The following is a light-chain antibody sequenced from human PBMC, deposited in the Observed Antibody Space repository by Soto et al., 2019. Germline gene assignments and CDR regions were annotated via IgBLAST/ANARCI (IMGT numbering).Light chain of an antibody. J-gene: IGLJ1*01. V-gene: IGLV2-14*01. CDR1: SSDVGGYNY. CDR2: DVS. Sequence: SVLNQPASVSGSPGQSITISCTGTSSDVGGYNYVSWYQQQPGKAPKFMIYDVSNRPSGVSNRFSGSKSGNTASLTISGLQAEDEADYYCCSYTTSNTRQIVFGTGTKVTV. CDR3: CSYTTSNTRQIV.